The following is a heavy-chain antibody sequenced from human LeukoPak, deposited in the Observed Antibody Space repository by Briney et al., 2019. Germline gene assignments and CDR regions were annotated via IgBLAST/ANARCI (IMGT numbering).Heavy chain of an antibody. CDR2: ISSSSSYI. D-gene: IGHD3-22*01. CDR1: GFTFSSYS. CDR3: AREYYDSSGFLN. J-gene: IGHJ4*02. V-gene: IGHV3-21*01. Sequence: GGSLRLSCAASGFTFSSYSMNWVRQAPGKGLEWVSSISSSSSYIYYADSVKGRFTISRDNSKNTLYLQTNSLRAEDTAVYYCAREYYDSSGFLNWGQGTLVTVSS.